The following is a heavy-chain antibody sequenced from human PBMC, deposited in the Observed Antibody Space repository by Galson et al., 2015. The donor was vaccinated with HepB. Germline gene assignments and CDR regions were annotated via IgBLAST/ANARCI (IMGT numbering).Heavy chain of an antibody. CDR2: INPNSGDT. CDR3: ATRSTFGVVISY. J-gene: IGHJ4*02. V-gene: IGHV1-2*02. CDR1: GYTFTSYG. Sequence: SVKVSCKASGYTFTSYGISWVRQAPGQGLEWMGWINPNSGDTVYAQKFQGRVTMTRDTSISTAYMELSRLRSDDTAIYYCATRSTFGVVISYWGQGTLVTVSS. D-gene: IGHD3-3*01.